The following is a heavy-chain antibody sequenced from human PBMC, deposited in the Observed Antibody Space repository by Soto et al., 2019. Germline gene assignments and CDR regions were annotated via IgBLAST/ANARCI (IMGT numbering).Heavy chain of an antibody. Sequence: PGESLKISCKGSGYSFTSYWIGWVRQMPGKGLEWMGIIYPGDSDTRYSPSFQGQVTVSADKSISTAYLQWSSLKASDTAMYYCARGLDYGDFLHHYGMDVWGQGTTVTVAS. J-gene: IGHJ6*02. V-gene: IGHV5-51*01. D-gene: IGHD4-17*01. CDR1: GYSFTSYW. CDR3: ARGLDYGDFLHHYGMDV. CDR2: IYPGDSDT.